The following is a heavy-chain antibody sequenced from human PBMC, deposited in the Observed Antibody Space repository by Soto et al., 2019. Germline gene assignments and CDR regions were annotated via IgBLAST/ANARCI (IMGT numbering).Heavy chain of an antibody. J-gene: IGHJ4*02. CDR3: AIFLEWPPSTAFDY. Sequence: SVKVSCKASGGTFSSYAISWVRQAPGQGLEWMGGIIPIFGTANYAQKFQGRVTITADKSTGTAYMELSSLRSEDTAVYYCAIFLEWPPSTAFDYWGQGTLVTV. CDR1: GGTFSSYA. V-gene: IGHV1-69*06. CDR2: IIPIFGTA. D-gene: IGHD3-3*01.